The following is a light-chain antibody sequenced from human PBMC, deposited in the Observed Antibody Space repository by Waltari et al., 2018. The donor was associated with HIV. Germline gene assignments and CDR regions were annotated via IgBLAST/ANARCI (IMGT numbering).Light chain of an antibody. CDR3: SSYTVTNSLV. Sequence: HSALTQPASVSGSPGQSVTISCTGVTSDTTLSAFVPWYRQFSGEAPQLIIYGIYNRPSGISHRFSGSRSADTASLSISGLQSGDEAYYYCSSYTVTNSLVFGGGTKLTVL. CDR1: TSDTTLSAF. J-gene: IGLJ3*02. V-gene: IGLV2-14*01. CDR2: GIY.